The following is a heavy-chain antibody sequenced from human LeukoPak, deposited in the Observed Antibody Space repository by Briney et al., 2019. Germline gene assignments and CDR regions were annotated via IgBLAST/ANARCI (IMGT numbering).Heavy chain of an antibody. Sequence: GGSLRLSCAASGFTSDDYAMHWVRQAPGKGLEWVSGISWNSGSIGYADSVKGRFTISRDNAKNSLYLQMNSLRAEDTALYYCVMGCSSTSCRKSRYSHFDYWGQGTLVTVSS. CDR2: ISWNSGSI. J-gene: IGHJ4*02. CDR1: GFTSDDYA. CDR3: VMGCSSTSCRKSRYSHFDY. V-gene: IGHV3-9*02. D-gene: IGHD2-2*01.